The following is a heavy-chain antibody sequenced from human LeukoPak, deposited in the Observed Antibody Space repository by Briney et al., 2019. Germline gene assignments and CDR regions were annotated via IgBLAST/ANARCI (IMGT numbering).Heavy chain of an antibody. CDR2: ITHSGYT. J-gene: IGHJ4*02. Sequence: SQTLSLTSPVSGYSISIGRYWAWIRQPPGKRLEWIGSITHSGYTNYNPSLKRRVTISVDMSKNHFSLQLSSVTAADTAVYYCARAGYSSGWQPLDYWGQGTLVTVSS. V-gene: IGHV4-38-2*02. CDR3: ARAGYSSGWQPLDY. D-gene: IGHD6-19*01. CDR1: GYSISIGRY.